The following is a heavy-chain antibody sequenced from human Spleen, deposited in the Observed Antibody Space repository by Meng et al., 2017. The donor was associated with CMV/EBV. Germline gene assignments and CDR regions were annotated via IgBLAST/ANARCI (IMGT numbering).Heavy chain of an antibody. CDR1: GYTFTGYY. V-gene: IGHV1-2*02. CDR3: ASGIAVAGTSLSTPGY. Sequence: KASGYTFTGYYMHWVRQAPGQGLEWMGWINPNSGGTNYAQKFQGRVTMTRDTSISTAYMELSRLRSDDTAVYYCASGIAVAGTSLSTPGYWGKGTLVTV. J-gene: IGHJ4*02. CDR2: INPNSGGT. D-gene: IGHD6-19*01.